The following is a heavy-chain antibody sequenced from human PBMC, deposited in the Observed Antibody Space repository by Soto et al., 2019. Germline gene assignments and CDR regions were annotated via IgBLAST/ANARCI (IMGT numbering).Heavy chain of an antibody. CDR3: ARWGTTGGLDV. CDR2: TSYDGSDK. Sequence: QVQLVESGGGVVQPGTSLRVSCVGSGFTFRSYVIHWVRQAPGKGLEWVALTSYDGSDKYYGDSVRGRFTISRDNSRTTVDLQMDSLSLEETALYYCARWGTTGGLDVWGQGTLVSVSS. CDR1: GFTFRSYV. J-gene: IGHJ1*01. V-gene: IGHV3-30*19. D-gene: IGHD3-16*01.